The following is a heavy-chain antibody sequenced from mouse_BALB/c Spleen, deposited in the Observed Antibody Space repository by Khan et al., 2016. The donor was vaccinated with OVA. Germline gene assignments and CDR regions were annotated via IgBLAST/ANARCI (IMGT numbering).Heavy chain of an antibody. D-gene: IGHD1-2*01. J-gene: IGHJ3*01. Sequence: QVQLQQSGAELARPGASVKLSCKASGYTFTDYYINWVKQRTGQGLEWIGEISPGSGDTYYNERFKGKATLTADKSSSTAYMQLRSLTSEASAVYFCARRHYFGYTFAYWGQGTLVTVSA. V-gene: IGHV1-77*01. CDR3: ARRHYFGYTFAY. CDR1: GYTFTDYY. CDR2: ISPGSGDT.